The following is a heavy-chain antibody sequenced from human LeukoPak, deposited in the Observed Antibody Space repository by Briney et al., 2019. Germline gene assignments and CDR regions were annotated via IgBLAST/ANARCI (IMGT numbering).Heavy chain of an antibody. Sequence: QPGGSLRLSCAASGFTFSSYEMNWVRQAPGKGLEWVSYISSSGSTIYYADSVKGRFTISRDNAKNSLSLQTNSLRAEDTAVYYCARDSYSSGVFDYWGQGTLVTVSS. D-gene: IGHD6-19*01. V-gene: IGHV3-48*03. J-gene: IGHJ4*02. CDR3: ARDSYSSGVFDY. CDR2: ISSSGSTI. CDR1: GFTFSSYE.